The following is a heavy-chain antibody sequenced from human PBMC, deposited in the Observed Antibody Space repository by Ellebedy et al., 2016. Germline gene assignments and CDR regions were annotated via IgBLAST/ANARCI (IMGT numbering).Heavy chain of an antibody. CDR1: GFTFSTYW. J-gene: IGHJ4*02. CDR2: IKQDGSVN. CDR3: ARAISAVSTWDAH. D-gene: IGHD6-13*01. Sequence: GESLKISXAASGFTFSTYWMTWVRQAPGKGLEWVASIKQDGSVNYYVDSVKGRFTISRDNAKNSLYLQMNSLSVEDTALYFCARAISAVSTWDAHWGQGTLVTVSS. V-gene: IGHV3-7*01.